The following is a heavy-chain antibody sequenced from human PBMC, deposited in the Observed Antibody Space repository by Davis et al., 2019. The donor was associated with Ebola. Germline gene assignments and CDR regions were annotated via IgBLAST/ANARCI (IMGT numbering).Heavy chain of an antibody. V-gene: IGHV4-59*01. CDR2: VHHTGTT. Sequence: SETLSLTCTVSGASISGYYWTWIRQPPGKGLEWIGEVHHTGTTNYNPSLKSRVTISVDTSNNQFSLRLRSVTAADTAIYYCVRDHGAGRMDVWGLGTTVTVSS. CDR3: VRDHGAGRMDV. D-gene: IGHD3-16*01. J-gene: IGHJ6*02. CDR1: GASISGYY.